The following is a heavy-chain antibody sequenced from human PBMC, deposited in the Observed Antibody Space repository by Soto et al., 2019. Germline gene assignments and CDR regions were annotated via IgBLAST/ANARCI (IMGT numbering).Heavy chain of an antibody. J-gene: IGHJ6*02. Sequence: EASVKVSCKASGGTFSSYAISWVRQAPGQGLEWMGGIIPIFGTANYAQKFQGRVTITADESTSTAYMELSSLRSEDTAVYYCARAYGSGSYYPPGGDYYYYGMDVWGRGTTVTVSS. CDR2: IIPIFGTA. CDR1: GGTFSSYA. D-gene: IGHD3-10*01. CDR3: ARAYGSGSYYPPGGDYYYYGMDV. V-gene: IGHV1-69*13.